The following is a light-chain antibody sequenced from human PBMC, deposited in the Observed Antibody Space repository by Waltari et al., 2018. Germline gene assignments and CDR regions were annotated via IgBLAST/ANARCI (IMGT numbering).Light chain of an antibody. CDR2: DVS. V-gene: IGLV2-14*01. Sequence: QSALTQPAYASGSPGQTVTIFCAGTSNDVGGYNSVPWYQGHQGQAPRVISYDVSDRPSGVFDRVSCSKSGNTASLTISGRQGEDEADYYCSSQSSNDVVLFGGGSKLSVL. J-gene: IGLJ2*01. CDR3: SSQSSNDVVL. CDR1: SNDVGGYNS.